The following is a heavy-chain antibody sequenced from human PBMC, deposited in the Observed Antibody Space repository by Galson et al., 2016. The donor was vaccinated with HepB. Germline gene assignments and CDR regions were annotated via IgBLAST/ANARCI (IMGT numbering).Heavy chain of an antibody. V-gene: IGHV3-11*01. Sequence: SLRLSCAASGFTFSDYYMTWIRQAPGKGLEWISHISDSGETIYYADSVKGRFTISRDNAKKSLYLQMNSLRAEDMAVYYCARDWRGGHYRFDNWGQGTLVTVSS. D-gene: IGHD1-26*01. CDR1: GFTFSDYY. CDR3: ARDWRGGHYRFDN. CDR2: ISDSGETI. J-gene: IGHJ4*02.